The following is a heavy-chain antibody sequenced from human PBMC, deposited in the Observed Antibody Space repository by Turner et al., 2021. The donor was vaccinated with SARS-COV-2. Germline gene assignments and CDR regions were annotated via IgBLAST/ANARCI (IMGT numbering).Heavy chain of an antibody. CDR2: IKSNTDDGTT. D-gene: IGHD3-22*01. Sequence: VQLVEPVGGFLMPVGFLIPSCADFGFPFPNAWMSWVRQAPGKGLEWVGRIKSNTDDGTTDYAAPVQGRFTISRDDSKNTLYLQMNSLKTEDTAVYYCTTVTYFYDSSAYSNDAFDIWGQGTMVTVSS. J-gene: IGHJ3*02. V-gene: IGHV3-15*01. CDR3: TTVTYFYDSSAYSNDAFDI. CDR1: GFPFPNAW.